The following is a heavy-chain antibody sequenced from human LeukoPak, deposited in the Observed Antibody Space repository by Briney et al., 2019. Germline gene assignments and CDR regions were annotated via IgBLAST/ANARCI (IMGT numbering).Heavy chain of an antibody. CDR3: ARATTTLTRFDY. D-gene: IGHD4-17*01. Sequence: HPGGSLRLSCAASGSTVSSNYMSWVRQAPGKGLEWVSVIYSGGSTYYTDSVKGRFTISRDNSKNTLYLQMNSLRDEDTAVYFCARATTTLTRFDYWGQGTLVTVSS. CDR2: IYSGGST. J-gene: IGHJ4*02. CDR1: GSTVSSNY. V-gene: IGHV3-53*01.